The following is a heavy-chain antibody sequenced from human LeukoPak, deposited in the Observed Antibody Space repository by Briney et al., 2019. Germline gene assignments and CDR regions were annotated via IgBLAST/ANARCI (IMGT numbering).Heavy chain of an antibody. CDR2: INPSGGST. V-gene: IGHV1-46*01. CDR1: GYTFTSYY. D-gene: IGHD3-22*01. J-gene: IGHJ4*02. Sequence: ASVKVSYKASGYTFTSYYMHWVRQAPGQGLEWMGIINPSGGSTSYAQKFQGRVTMTRDTSTSTVYMELSSLRSEDTAVYYCASGVSSGYSGIQNYFDYWGQGTLVTVSS. CDR3: ASGVSSGYSGIQNYFDY.